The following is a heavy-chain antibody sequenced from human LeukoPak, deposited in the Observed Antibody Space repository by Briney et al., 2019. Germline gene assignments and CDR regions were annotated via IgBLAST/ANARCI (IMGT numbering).Heavy chain of an antibody. Sequence: SETLSHTCTVSGDSISRYSWSWIRQPPGKGLEWIGCIYDSGSTKYNPSLKSRVTILVDTSQNQFSLKLSSVTAADTAVYYCAKHALLSGGSDFDYWGQGTLVTVSS. V-gene: IGHV4-59*08. CDR1: GDSISRYS. D-gene: IGHD3-10*01. CDR2: IYDSGST. CDR3: AKHALLSGGSDFDY. J-gene: IGHJ4*02.